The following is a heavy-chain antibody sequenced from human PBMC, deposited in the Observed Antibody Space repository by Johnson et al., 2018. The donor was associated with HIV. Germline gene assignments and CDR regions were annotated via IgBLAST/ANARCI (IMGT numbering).Heavy chain of an antibody. J-gene: IGHJ3*02. V-gene: IGHV3-NL1*01. CDR1: GFTFSSYA. Sequence: QVQLVESGGGVVQPGWSLRLSCAVSGFTFSSYAMHWVRQAPGKGLEWVSVIYSGGSTYYADSVKDRFTISRDNSKNTLYLQMNSLKTEDTAVYYCTTGRLLAAFDIWGQGTMVTVSS. CDR3: TTGRLLAAFDI. CDR2: IYSGGST. D-gene: IGHD2-21*02.